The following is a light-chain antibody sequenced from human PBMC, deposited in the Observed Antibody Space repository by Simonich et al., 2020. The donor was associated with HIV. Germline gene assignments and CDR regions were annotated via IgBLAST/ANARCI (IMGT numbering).Light chain of an antibody. CDR3: QQYYSTPPT. J-gene: IGKJ1*01. CDR2: WAS. V-gene: IGKV4-1*01. CDR1: RCILYSSNNKDY. Sequence: DIVMTQSPDSLAVSLGERATFNCKSSRCILYSSNNKDYLAWYQQKPGQPPKLLIYWASTRESGVPDRFSASGSGTDFTLTISSRQAEDVAIYYCQQYYSTPPTFGQGTKVEIK.